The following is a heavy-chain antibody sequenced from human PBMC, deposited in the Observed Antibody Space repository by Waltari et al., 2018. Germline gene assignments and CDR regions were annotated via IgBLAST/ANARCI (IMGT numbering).Heavy chain of an antibody. D-gene: IGHD3-10*01. J-gene: IGHJ3*01. CDR2: LGPEEGQA. CDR1: GDTFTDNY. CDR3: AAALGGGISASRPFHF. V-gene: IGHV1-69-2*01. Sequence: EVQLLQSGAEVKKPGTPVKISCKVSGDTFTDNYIHWIQQAPGKGLQWMGLLGPEEGQAVDAEKFQGRVTMTADTSIHTAYMELTSLTSEDTAFYYCAAALGGGISASRPFHFWGQGTMITVSS.